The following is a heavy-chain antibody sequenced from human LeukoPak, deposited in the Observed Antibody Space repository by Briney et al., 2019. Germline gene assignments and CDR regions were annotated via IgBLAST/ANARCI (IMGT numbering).Heavy chain of an antibody. CDR3: ARDAGFTIFGVVNNWFDP. J-gene: IGHJ5*02. CDR1: GGTFSSYA. D-gene: IGHD3-3*01. V-gene: IGHV1-69*04. CDR2: IIPILGIA. Sequence: GASVKVSCKASGGTFSSYAISWVRQAPGQGLEWMGRIIPILGIANYAQKFQGRVTITADKSTSTAYMELRSLRSDDTAVYYCARDAGFTIFGVVNNWFDPWGQGTLVTVSS.